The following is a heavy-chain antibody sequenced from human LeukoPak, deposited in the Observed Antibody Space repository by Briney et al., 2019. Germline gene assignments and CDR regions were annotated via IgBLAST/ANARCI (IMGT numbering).Heavy chain of an antibody. J-gene: IGHJ4*02. CDR3: AKCDDILTGYYNDY. CDR1: GFTFSSYA. CDR2: ISGSGGST. D-gene: IGHD3-9*01. Sequence: GRSLRLSCAASGFTFSSYAMSWVRQAPGKGLEWVSAISGSGGSTYYADSVKGRFTISRDNSKNTLYLQMNSLRAEDTAVYYCAKCDDILTGYYNDYWGQGTLVTVSS. V-gene: IGHV3-23*01.